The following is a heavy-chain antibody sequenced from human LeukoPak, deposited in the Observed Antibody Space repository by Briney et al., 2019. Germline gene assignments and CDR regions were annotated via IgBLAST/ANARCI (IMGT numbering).Heavy chain of an antibody. Sequence: PSETLSLTCTVSGGSISSYYWSWIRQPPGKGLEWIEYIYTSGSTNYNPSLQSPLAISVDTSKNQFSLKLSSVTAADTAVYYCARLRGDGSGNWFDPWGQGTLVTVSS. J-gene: IGHJ5*02. D-gene: IGHD3-22*01. V-gene: IGHV4-4*09. CDR1: GGSISSYY. CDR3: ARLRGDGSGNWFDP. CDR2: IYTSGST.